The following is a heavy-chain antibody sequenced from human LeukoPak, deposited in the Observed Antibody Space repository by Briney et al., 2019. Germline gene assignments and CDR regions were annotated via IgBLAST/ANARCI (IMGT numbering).Heavy chain of an antibody. D-gene: IGHD4-17*01. CDR1: GFTFSSYA. Sequence: GGSLRLSCAASGFTFSSYAMSWVRRAPGKGLEWVSAISGSGGSTYYADSVKGRFTISRDNSKNTLYLQMNSLRAEDTAVYYCAKDGGINGDFEGYFDYWGQGTLVTVSS. CDR2: ISGSGGST. J-gene: IGHJ4*02. V-gene: IGHV3-23*01. CDR3: AKDGGINGDFEGYFDY.